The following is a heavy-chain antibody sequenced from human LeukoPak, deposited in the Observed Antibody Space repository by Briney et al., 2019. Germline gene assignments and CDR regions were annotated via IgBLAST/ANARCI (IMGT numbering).Heavy chain of an antibody. CDR2: INQDGSEK. CDR3: ATKAGDCSTLIYYAQFDY. Sequence: GGSLRLSCAASGLTFSSCWMSWVRRAPGKGLEWGANINQDGSEKYYVDSVKGRFSISRDNAKNSVHLQMDSLRAEDTAVYYCATKAGDCSTLIYYAQFDYWGQGALVTVSS. V-gene: IGHV3-7*01. CDR1: GLTFSSCW. J-gene: IGHJ4*02. D-gene: IGHD2-2*01.